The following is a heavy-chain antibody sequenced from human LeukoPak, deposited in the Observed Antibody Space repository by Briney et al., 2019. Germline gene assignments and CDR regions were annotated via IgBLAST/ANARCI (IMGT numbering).Heavy chain of an antibody. D-gene: IGHD3-10*01. CDR2: ISAYNGNT. Sequence: ASVKVSCKAFGYTFTSYGISWVRQAPGQGLEWMGWISAYNGNTNYAQKLQGRVTMTTDTSTSTAYMELRSLRSDDTAVYYCAREYGYYGSGSYYYWGQGTLVTVSS. CDR1: GYTFTSYG. J-gene: IGHJ4*02. CDR3: AREYGYYGSGSYYY. V-gene: IGHV1-18*01.